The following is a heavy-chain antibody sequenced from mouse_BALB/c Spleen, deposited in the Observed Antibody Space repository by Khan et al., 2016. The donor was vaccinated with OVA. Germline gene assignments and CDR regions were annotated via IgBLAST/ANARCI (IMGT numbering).Heavy chain of an antibody. D-gene: IGHD2-10*01. V-gene: IGHV5-9*02. CDR3: TRPSYYGNPWFTY. Sequence: QLEESGGGLVKPGGSLKLSCEVSGFAFNSYDMSWVRQTPEKRLEWVATISSTGTYTYYPDSVKGRFTISRDTARNTLYLQMSSLRSEDTALYYCTRPSYYGNPWFTYGGQGTLVTVSA. CDR2: ISSTGTYT. J-gene: IGHJ3*01. CDR1: GFAFNSYD.